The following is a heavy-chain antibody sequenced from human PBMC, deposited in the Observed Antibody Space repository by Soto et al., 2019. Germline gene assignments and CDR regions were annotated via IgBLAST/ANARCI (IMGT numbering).Heavy chain of an antibody. CDR1: GFTFSKYA. J-gene: IGHJ4*02. D-gene: IGHD3-22*01. V-gene: IGHV3-30-3*01. Sequence: GSLRLSCAPSGFTFSKYAMHWVRQARGTGLEWVAVISNDGSNPYYADSVKGRFTISRDNSKNTLYLQMNSLREEDTAVYYCARTGYDRSGYFVEYYFDYWGQGTLVTVSS. CDR2: ISNDGSNP. CDR3: ARTGYDRSGYFVEYYFDY.